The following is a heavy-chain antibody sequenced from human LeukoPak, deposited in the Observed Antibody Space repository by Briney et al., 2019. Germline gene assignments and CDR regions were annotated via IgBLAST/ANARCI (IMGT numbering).Heavy chain of an antibody. V-gene: IGHV1-69*06. CDR2: IIPIFGTA. CDR3: TTAAAVAAPFDY. J-gene: IGHJ4*02. CDR1: GGTFSSYA. Sequence: ASVKVSCKASGGTFSSYAISWVRHAPGQGLEWLGTIIPIFGTANYAQKLQGRVTITADTSTSTAYMELNSLRSEDTAVYHCTTAAAVAAPFDYWGQGSLVTVSS. D-gene: IGHD6-19*01.